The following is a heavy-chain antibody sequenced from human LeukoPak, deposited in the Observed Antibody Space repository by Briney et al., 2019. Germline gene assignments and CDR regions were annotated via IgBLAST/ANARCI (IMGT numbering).Heavy chain of an antibody. V-gene: IGHV3-7*01. CDR2: IKQDGSQI. CDR3: AREYCSGTSCYGYFDY. CDR1: GFTFSSYW. D-gene: IGHD2-2*01. J-gene: IGHJ4*02. Sequence: GGSLRLSCATSGFTFSSYWMSWVRRTPGKGLEWVANIKQDGSQIFYVDSVKGRFTISRDTAKNSLSLQMNSLRAEDTAVYYCAREYCSGTSCYGYFDYWGQGTLVTVSS.